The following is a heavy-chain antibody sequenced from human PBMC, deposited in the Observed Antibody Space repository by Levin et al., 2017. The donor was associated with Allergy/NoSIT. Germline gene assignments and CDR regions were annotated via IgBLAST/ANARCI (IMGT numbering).Heavy chain of an antibody. D-gene: IGHD3-10*01. CDR3: ARDHGEVRGVDY. V-gene: IGHV4-39*07. CDR1: GGSISSSDYY. Sequence: PSETLSLTCIVSGGSISSSDYYWVWIRQPPGKGLEWIGSINYGGSAYYNPSLKTRVTISVDTSNNQFSLKLTSVTAADTAVYFCARDHGEVRGVDYWGHGTLVTASS. CDR2: INYGGSA. J-gene: IGHJ4*01.